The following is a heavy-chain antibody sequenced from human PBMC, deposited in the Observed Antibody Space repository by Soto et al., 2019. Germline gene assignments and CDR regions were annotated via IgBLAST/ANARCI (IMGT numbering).Heavy chain of an antibody. Sequence: SQTLSLTCVISGDSVSSNSAGWNWIRQSPSRGLEWLGRTYYKSKWNNDYALSVKSRITINPDTSKDQFSLHLYSVTPEDTAVYYCTGITWFRGMDVWGQGTPVTVSS. CDR1: GDSVSSNSAG. CDR2: TYYKSKWNN. CDR3: TGITWFRGMDV. D-gene: IGHD3-10*01. J-gene: IGHJ6*02. V-gene: IGHV6-1*01.